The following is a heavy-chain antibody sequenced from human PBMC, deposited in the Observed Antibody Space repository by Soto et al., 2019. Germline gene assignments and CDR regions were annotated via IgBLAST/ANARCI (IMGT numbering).Heavy chain of an antibody. CDR2: INRDGSST. CDR3: ARIGVGYDILTGYSWYYFDY. CDR1: GFTFSSYW. Sequence: GSLRLSCAASGFTFSSYWMHWVRQAPGKGLVWVSRINRDGSSTSYADSVKGRFTISRDNAKNTLYLQMNSLRAEDTAVYYCARIGVGYDILTGYSWYYFDYWGQGTLVTVSS. D-gene: IGHD3-9*01. J-gene: IGHJ4*02. V-gene: IGHV3-74*01.